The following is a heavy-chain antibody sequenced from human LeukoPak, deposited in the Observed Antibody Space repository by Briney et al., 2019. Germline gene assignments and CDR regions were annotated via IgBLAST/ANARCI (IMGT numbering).Heavy chain of an antibody. D-gene: IGHD6-13*01. CDR1: GFTFSSYW. CDR2: IKQDGSEK. J-gene: IGHJ4*02. Sequence: GGSLRLSCAASGFTFSSYWMSWVRQAPGKGLEWVANIKQDGSEKYYVDSVKGRFTISRDNAKNSLYLQMNSLRAEDTAVYYCARRLRREAAAGNGYWGQGTLVTVSS. V-gene: IGHV3-7*01. CDR3: ARRLRREAAAGNGY.